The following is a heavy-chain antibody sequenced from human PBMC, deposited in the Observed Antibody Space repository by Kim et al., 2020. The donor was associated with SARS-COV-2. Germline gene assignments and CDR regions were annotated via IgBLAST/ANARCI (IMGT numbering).Heavy chain of an antibody. V-gene: IGHV3-48*02. D-gene: IGHD4-17*01. CDR3: ARDNYGGNSDY. Sequence: YYAEPVKGRFTNSRDNAKNSLYLQMNSLRDEETAVYYCARDNYGGNSDYWGQGTLVTVSS. J-gene: IGHJ4*02.